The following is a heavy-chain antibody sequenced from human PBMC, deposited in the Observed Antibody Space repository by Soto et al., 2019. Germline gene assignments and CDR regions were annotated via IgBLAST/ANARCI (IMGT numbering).Heavy chain of an antibody. CDR2: INPNSGGT. D-gene: IGHD6-19*01. CDR3: ARGRGEWLVPHNYYGMGV. J-gene: IGHJ6*02. CDR1: GYTFTGYY. V-gene: IGHV1-2*04. Sequence: ASVKVSCKASGYTFTGYYMHWVRQAPGQGLEWMGWINPNSGGTNYAQKFQGWVTMTRDTSISTAYMELSRLRSDDTAVYYCARGRGEWLVPHNYYGMGVWGQGTTVTVSS.